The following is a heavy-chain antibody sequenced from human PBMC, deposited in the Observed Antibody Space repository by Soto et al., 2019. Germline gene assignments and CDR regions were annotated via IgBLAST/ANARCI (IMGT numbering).Heavy chain of an antibody. CDR1: GFTFSSYA. CDR3: ARDLYYLDY. CDR2: ISYDGSNK. J-gene: IGHJ4*02. V-gene: IGHV3-30-3*01. Sequence: QVQLVESGGGVVQPGRSLRLSCAASGFTFSSYAMHWVRQAPGKGLEWVAVISYDGSNKYYADSVKGRFTISRDNSKNTLYLQMNSLRAEDTAVYYCARDLYYLDYWGQGTLVTVSS.